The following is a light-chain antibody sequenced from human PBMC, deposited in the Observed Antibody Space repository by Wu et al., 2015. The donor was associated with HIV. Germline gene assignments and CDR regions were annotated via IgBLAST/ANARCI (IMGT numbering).Light chain of an antibody. CDR3: QQRRNWPFT. CDR1: QRVNN. J-gene: IGKJ4*01. Sequence: EIVLTQSPVTLSVSPGERATLSCRASQRVNNLAWYHHKPGQAPRLLIYDASNRATGIPARFSGSGSGTDFSLTISSLEPEDFAVYYCQQRRNWPFTFGGGTKVEIK. V-gene: IGKV3-11*01. CDR2: DAS.